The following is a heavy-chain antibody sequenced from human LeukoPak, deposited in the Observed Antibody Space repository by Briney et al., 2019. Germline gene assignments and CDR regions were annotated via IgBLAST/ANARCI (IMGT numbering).Heavy chain of an antibody. J-gene: IGHJ4*02. D-gene: IGHD2-15*01. Sequence: SGGSLRLSCAASGFTFNNHAMSWVRQAPGKGLEWVSAISGSGGSTYYADSVKGRFTISRDNSKNTLYLQMNSLRAEDTAVYYCAKVLVVVAAAPGDYWGQGTLVTVSS. V-gene: IGHV3-23*01. CDR2: ISGSGGST. CDR3: AKVLVVVAAAPGDY. CDR1: GFTFNNHA.